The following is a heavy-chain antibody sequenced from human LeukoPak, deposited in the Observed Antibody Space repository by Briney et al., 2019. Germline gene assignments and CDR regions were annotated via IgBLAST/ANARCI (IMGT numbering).Heavy chain of an antibody. CDR2: ISAYNGNT. J-gene: IGHJ4*02. Sequence: ASVKVSCKASGYPFTSYGISWVRQAPGQGLEWMGWISAYNGNTNYAQKLQGRVTMTTDTSTSTAYMELRSLRSDDPAVYYCVRDTPPGPGIAAAGTFDYWGQGTLVTVSS. CDR1: GYPFTSYG. D-gene: IGHD6-13*01. CDR3: VRDTPPGPGIAAAGTFDY. V-gene: IGHV1-18*01.